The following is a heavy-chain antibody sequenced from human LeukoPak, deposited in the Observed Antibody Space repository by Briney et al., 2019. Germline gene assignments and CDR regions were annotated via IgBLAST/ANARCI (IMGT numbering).Heavy chain of an antibody. J-gene: IGHJ4*02. CDR3: AREGSDFWSGYSKGYFDY. D-gene: IGHD3-3*01. CDR2: IGSSVSTR. CDR1: GFTFSSYS. V-gene: IGHV3-48*01. Sequence: QPVGSLRLSCAVSGFTFSSYSMNWVRRAPGKGLEWVSYIGSSVSTRYYADSVKGRSTISRDNGKHSLYLQMNSLRAEDTAVYYCAREGSDFWSGYSKGYFDYWGQGTLVTVSS.